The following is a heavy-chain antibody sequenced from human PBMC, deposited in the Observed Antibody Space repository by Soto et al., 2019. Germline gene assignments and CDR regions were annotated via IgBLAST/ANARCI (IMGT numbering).Heavy chain of an antibody. CDR1: GFPFTNAW. CDR2: IKSNTDGGTT. J-gene: IGHJ4*02. V-gene: IGHV3-15*07. Sequence: GGSLRLSCAASGFPFTNAWMSWVRQAPGKGLEWVGRIKSNTDGGTTDYAAPVKGRFTTSRDDSKNTLYLQTNRLNSEDTGVYYCTTDLRWELVYPRDCWGLGTLVTVSS. CDR3: TTDLRWELVYPRDC. D-gene: IGHD1-26*01.